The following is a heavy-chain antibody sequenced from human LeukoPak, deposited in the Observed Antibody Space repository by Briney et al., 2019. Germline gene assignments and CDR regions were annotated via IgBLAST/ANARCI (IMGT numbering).Heavy chain of an antibody. CDR2: INPNSGGT. V-gene: IGHV1-2*02. Sequence: ASVKVSCKASGYTFTGYYMHWVRQAPGQGLERMGWINPNSGGTNYAQKFQGRVTMTRDTSISTAYMELSRPRSDDTAVYYCARAYYYDSSGYFDYWGQGTLVTVSS. J-gene: IGHJ4*02. D-gene: IGHD3-22*01. CDR3: ARAYYYDSSGYFDY. CDR1: GYTFTGYY.